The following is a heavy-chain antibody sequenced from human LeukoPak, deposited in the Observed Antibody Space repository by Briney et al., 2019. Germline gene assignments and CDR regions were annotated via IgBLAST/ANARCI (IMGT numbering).Heavy chain of an antibody. CDR2: IKWYGGST. Sequence: GGSLRLSCAASGFTFDDYGMSWVRQAPGKGLEWVSGIKWYGGSTGYADSVKGRFTISRDNAKNSLYLQMNSLRADDTAVYYCARERTTIVSGTTIGAYWGQGTLVTVSS. J-gene: IGHJ4*02. V-gene: IGHV3-20*04. CDR1: GFTFDDYG. CDR3: ARERTTIVSGTTIGAY. D-gene: IGHD2/OR15-2a*01.